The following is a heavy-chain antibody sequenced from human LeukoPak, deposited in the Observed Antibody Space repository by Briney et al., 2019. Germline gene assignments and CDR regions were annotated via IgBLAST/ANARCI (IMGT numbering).Heavy chain of an antibody. D-gene: IGHD3-22*01. CDR1: GFTFSNYA. Sequence: GGSLRLSCAAAGFTFSNYAMSWVRQAPGKGLEWVSSINGGATSTYYADSVKGRFTISRDNSKNTLYLQMNSLRAEDTAVYYCAKDLSLYDGSGYYTGYDYWGQGTLVTVSS. CDR3: AKDLSLYDGSGYYTGYDY. J-gene: IGHJ4*02. V-gene: IGHV3-23*01. CDR2: INGGATST.